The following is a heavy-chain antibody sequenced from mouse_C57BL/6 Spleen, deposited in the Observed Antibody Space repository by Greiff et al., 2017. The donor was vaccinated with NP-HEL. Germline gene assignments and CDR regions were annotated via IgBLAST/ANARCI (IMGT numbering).Heavy chain of an antibody. CDR3: ATSNYGDMDY. CDR2: IWTGGGT. J-gene: IGHJ4*01. D-gene: IGHD2-5*01. CDR1: GFSLTSYA. Sequence: VQRVESGPGLVAPSPRLSITCTVSGFSLTSYAISWVRQPPGKGLEWLGVIWTGGGTNYNSAPKSRLSISKDNSKSQVFLKMNSLQTDDTARYYCATSNYGDMDYWGQGTSVTVSS. V-gene: IGHV2-9-1*01.